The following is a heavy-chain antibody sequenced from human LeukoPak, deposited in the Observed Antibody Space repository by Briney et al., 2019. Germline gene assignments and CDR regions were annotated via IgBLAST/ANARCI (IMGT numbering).Heavy chain of an antibody. V-gene: IGHV4-30-4*01. CDR3: ARNYGSVSWSYYYGMDV. CDR2: IHYSGST. D-gene: IGHD3-10*01. CDR1: GGSISSGDYY. J-gene: IGHJ6*02. Sequence: SETLSLTCTVSGGSISSGDYYWSWIRQPPGKGLEWIGYIHYSGSTYYNPSLKSRITISVDTSENQFSLRLSSVTAADTAVYYCARNYGSVSWSYYYGMDVWGQGTTVTVSS.